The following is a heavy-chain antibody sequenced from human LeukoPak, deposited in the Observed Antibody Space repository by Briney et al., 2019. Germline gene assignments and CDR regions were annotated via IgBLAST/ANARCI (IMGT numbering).Heavy chain of an antibody. V-gene: IGHV1-69*05. Sequence: EASVKVYCKASGGTFSSYAISWVRQAPGQGLEWMGGIIPIFGTANYAQKFQGRVTITTDESTSTAYMELSSPRSEDTAVYYCALSSTGHYYYYMDVWGKGTTVTVSS. CDR3: ALSSTGHYYYYMDV. J-gene: IGHJ6*03. CDR1: GGTFSSYA. CDR2: IIPIFGTA. D-gene: IGHD2-2*01.